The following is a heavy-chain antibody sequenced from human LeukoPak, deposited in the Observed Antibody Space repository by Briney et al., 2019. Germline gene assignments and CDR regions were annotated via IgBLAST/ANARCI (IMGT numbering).Heavy chain of an antibody. CDR1: GYTFTDYY. CDR3: ARDHCTSSGCYEYYYYGMDV. Sequence: ASVNVSCKASGYTFTDYYIHWVRQAPGQGLEWMGWINPNSGGTNSAQKFQGRVTMTRDTSVSTAYMELSRLRSDDTAVYYCARDHCTSSGCYEYYYYGMDVWGQGTTVTVSS. J-gene: IGHJ6*02. V-gene: IGHV1-2*02. CDR2: INPNSGGT. D-gene: IGHD2-2*01.